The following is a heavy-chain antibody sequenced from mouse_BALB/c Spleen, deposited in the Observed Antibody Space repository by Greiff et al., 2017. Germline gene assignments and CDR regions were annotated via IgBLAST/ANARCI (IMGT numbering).Heavy chain of an antibody. CDR2: FYPGSGSI. V-gene: IGHV1-62-2*01. J-gene: IGHJ4*01. CDR3: ARHERAMITTWAMGC. Sequence: QVQLQQSGAELVQPGASVKLSCMASGYTFTEYLLHWVTQRSGQGPAWIGWFYPGSGSIKYNEKFQDKATLTADKSSSPGYMALSRLTAEDSAVYFCARHERAMITTWAMGCWGQGASVSVSS. D-gene: IGHD2-4*01. CDR1: GYTFTEYL.